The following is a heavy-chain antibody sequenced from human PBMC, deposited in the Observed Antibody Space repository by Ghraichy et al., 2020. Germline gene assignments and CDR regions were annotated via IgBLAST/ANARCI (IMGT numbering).Heavy chain of an antibody. D-gene: IGHD1-1*01. J-gene: IGHJ4*02. CDR2: IYHSGST. CDR3: ARITTGGGY. Sequence: SETLSLTCAVSGGSISSGGYSWSWIRQPPGKGLEWIGYIYHSGSTYYNPSLKSRVTISVDRSKNQFSLKLSSVTAADTAVYYCARITTGGGYWGQGTLVTVSS. V-gene: IGHV4-30-2*01. CDR1: GGSISSGGYS.